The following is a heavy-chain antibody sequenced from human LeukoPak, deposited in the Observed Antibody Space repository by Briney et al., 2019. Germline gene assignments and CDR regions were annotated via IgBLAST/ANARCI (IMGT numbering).Heavy chain of an antibody. D-gene: IGHD6-13*01. CDR2: INHSGST. J-gene: IGHJ5*02. Sequence: SETLSLTCAVYGGSFSGYYWSWIRQPPGKGLEWIGEINHSGSTNYNPSLKSRVTISVDTSKHQFSLKLSSVTAADTAVYYCARDLFLAAAGGGGFDPWGQGTLVTVSS. CDR3: ARDLFLAAAGGGGFDP. CDR1: GGSFSGYY. V-gene: IGHV4-34*01.